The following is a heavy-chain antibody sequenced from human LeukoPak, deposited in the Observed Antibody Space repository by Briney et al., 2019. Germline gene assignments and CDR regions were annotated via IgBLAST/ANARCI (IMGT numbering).Heavy chain of an antibody. Sequence: PGGSLRLSCAASGFTFSSSWMSWVRQAPGKGLEWVANIKQDGSEKYYVDSVKGRFTISRDNAKNSLYLQMNSLRAEDTAVYYCARDYMSGSGSYQPFDYWGQGTLVTVSS. CDR2: IKQDGSEK. J-gene: IGHJ4*02. D-gene: IGHD3-10*01. V-gene: IGHV3-7*01. CDR3: ARDYMSGSGSYQPFDY. CDR1: GFTFSSSW.